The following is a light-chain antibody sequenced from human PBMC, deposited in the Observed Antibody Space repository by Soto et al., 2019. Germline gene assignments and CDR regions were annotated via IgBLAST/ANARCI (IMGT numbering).Light chain of an antibody. V-gene: IGKV1-12*01. CDR1: QDIRSW. CDR2: AAS. Sequence: DIQLTQSPSSVSASIGDRVTITCWASQDIRSWLAWYQRKAGKAPKLVISAASTLQRGVPSRFSGSGFGTNFTLAITSLQPEDFATYYCQQANSFPITFGQGTRLDIK. CDR3: QQANSFPIT. J-gene: IGKJ5*01.